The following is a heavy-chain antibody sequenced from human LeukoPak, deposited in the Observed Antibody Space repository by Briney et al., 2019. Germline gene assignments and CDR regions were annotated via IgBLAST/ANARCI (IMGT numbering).Heavy chain of an antibody. D-gene: IGHD5-24*01. CDR2: VYYSGST. CDR3: TRERRDGYKVYFDY. V-gene: IGHV4-59*01. Sequence: PSETLSLTCTVSGGSTSNYYWGWIRQPPGKGLEWIGYVYYSGSTNYNPSLKSRVTISVDTSKNQFSLRLSSVTAADTAVYYCTRERRDGYKVYFDYWGQGTLVTVSS. J-gene: IGHJ4*02. CDR1: GGSTSNYY.